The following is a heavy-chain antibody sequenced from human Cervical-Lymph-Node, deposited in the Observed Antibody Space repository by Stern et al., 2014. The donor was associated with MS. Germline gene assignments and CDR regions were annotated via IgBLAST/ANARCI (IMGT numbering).Heavy chain of an antibody. CDR1: GGTFSKVH. D-gene: IGHD6-13*01. CDR3: ALSSETSDRWYSLGYDL. CDR2: IFPVFGTP. J-gene: IGHJ5*02. V-gene: IGHV1-69*01. Sequence: QVPLGQSGAEVTKPGSSVKVSCKASGGTFSKVHSSWVRQAPGKGIEWMGGIFPVFGTPTYAQEFRGRVTITADVSTSTVYMELSSLRSDDTAVYYCALSSETSDRWYSLGYDLWGQGTLVTVSS.